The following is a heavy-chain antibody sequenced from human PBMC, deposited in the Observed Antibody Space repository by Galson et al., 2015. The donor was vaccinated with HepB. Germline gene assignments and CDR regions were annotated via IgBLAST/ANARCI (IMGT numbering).Heavy chain of an antibody. V-gene: IGHV1-2*02. CDR3: ARVDYYDSSGYVDI. J-gene: IGHJ3*02. CDR2: INPNSGGT. CDR1: GYTFTGYY. D-gene: IGHD3-22*01. Sequence: SVKISCKASGYTFTGYYMHWVRQAPGQGLEWMGWINPNSGGTNYAQKLQGRVTMTTDTSTSTAYMELRSLRSDDTAVYYCARVDYYDSSGYVDIWGQGTMVTVS.